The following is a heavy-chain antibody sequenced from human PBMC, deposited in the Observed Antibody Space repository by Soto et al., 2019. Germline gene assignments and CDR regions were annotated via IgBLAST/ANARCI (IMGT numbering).Heavy chain of an antibody. CDR1: GYTFTGYY. D-gene: IGHD2-15*01. CDR2: INPNSGGT. J-gene: IGHJ6*02. Sequence: QVQLVQSGAEVKKPGASVKVSCKASGYTFTGYYMHWVRQAPGQGLEWMGWINPNSGGTNYAQKFQGRVTMTRDTSLSTAYMELSRLRSDATAVYYCARVYCSGGSCYSSLGMDVWGQGTTVTVSS. V-gene: IGHV1-2*02. CDR3: ARVYCSGGSCYSSLGMDV.